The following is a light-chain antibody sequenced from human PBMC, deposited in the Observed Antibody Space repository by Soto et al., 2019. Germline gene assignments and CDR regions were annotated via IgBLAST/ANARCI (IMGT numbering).Light chain of an antibody. Sequence: QSVLTQPPSVSAAPGQNVTISCSGSNSNIGNNFVSWYQHLPGTAPKLLIYDDNKRPSGIPDRFSGTKSGTSATLGISGLQTGDEADYYCATWDSSLIAGVFGGGTKLTVL. CDR3: ATWDSSLIAGV. CDR2: DDN. V-gene: IGLV1-51*01. J-gene: IGLJ2*01. CDR1: NSNIGNNF.